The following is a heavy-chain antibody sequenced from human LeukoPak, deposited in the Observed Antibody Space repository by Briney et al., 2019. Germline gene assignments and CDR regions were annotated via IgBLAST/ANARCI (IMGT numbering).Heavy chain of an antibody. CDR2: IRYDGSSK. D-gene: IGHD3-10*01. V-gene: IGHV3-30*02. J-gene: IGHJ4*02. CDR3: AKDSHYYGSGSYPYFDY. Sequence: GGSLRLSCAASGFTFSSYGMHWVRQAPGKGLEWVAFIRYDGSSKYYADSVKGRFTISRDNSKNTLYLQMNSLRAEDTAVYYCAKDSHYYGSGSYPYFDYWGQGTLVTVSS. CDR1: GFTFSSYG.